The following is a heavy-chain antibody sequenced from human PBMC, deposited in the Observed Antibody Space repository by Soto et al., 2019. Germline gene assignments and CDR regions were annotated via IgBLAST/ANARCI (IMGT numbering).Heavy chain of an antibody. CDR2: IYYSGST. CDR1: GGSISSGGYY. Sequence: QSQTLSLTCTVSGGSISSGGYYWSWIRQHPGKGLEWIGYIYYSGSTYYNPSLKSRVTISVDTSKNQFSLKLSSVTAADTAVYYCALMDSSGYYERDYFDYWGQGTLVTVSS. CDR3: ALMDSSGYYERDYFDY. J-gene: IGHJ4*02. V-gene: IGHV4-31*03. D-gene: IGHD3-22*01.